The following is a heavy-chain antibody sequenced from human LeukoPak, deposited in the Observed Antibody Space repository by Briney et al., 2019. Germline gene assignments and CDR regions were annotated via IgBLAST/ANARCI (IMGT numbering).Heavy chain of an antibody. J-gene: IGHJ4*02. Sequence: PGRSLRLSCAASGFTFSSYWMSWVRQAPGKGLEWVANIKQDGSEKYYVDSVKGRFTISRDNAKNSLYLQMNSLRAEDTAVYYCAREVYYDSSGYVYWGQGTLVTVSS. V-gene: IGHV3-7*01. CDR3: AREVYYDSSGYVY. CDR2: IKQDGSEK. D-gene: IGHD3-22*01. CDR1: GFTFSSYW.